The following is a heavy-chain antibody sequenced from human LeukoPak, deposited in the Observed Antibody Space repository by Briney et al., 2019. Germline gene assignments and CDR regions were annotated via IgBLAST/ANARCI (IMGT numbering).Heavy chain of an antibody. CDR2: IIPIFGTA. J-gene: IGHJ3*02. CDR1: GGTFSSYA. CDR3: ARDRGNYDFWSGQGRYAFDI. Sequence: GASVKVSCKASGGTFSSYAISWVRQAPGQGLERMGGIIPIFGTANYAQKFQGRVTITTDESTSTAYMELRSLRSDDTAVYYCARDRGNYDFWSGQGRYAFDIWGQGTMVTVSS. D-gene: IGHD3-3*01. V-gene: IGHV1-69*05.